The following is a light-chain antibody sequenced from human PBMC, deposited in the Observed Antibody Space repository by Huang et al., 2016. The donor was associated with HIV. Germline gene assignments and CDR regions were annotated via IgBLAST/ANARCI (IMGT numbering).Light chain of an antibody. CDR3: QQYDIRPLT. V-gene: IGKV1-8*01. CDR1: QDRNNF. J-gene: IGKJ3*01. CDR2: AAS. Sequence: IRMTQSPSSLSASTGDRVTITCRANQDRNNFLAWYQQRPGSVPKLIIYAASILQSGVPSRFSGNGSGTDFTLTIGCLHSEDVATYYCQQYDIRPLTFGPGTRVDIK.